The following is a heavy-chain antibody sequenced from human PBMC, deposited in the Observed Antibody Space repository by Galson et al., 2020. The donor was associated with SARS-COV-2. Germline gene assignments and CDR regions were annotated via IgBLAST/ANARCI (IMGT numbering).Heavy chain of an antibody. J-gene: IGHJ5*02. CDR3: ASRFGSGTYYTKET. CDR1: GGSISSSTYY. V-gene: IGHV4-39*01. Sequence: SETLSLTCAVSGGSISSSTYYWGWIRQPPGKGLEWIGSIYYSGNTYYNPSLNSRVTISVDTSKNQFSLKLSSVTAADTAVYYCASRFGSGTYYTKETWGQGILVTVSS. CDR2: IYYSGNT. D-gene: IGHD3-10*01.